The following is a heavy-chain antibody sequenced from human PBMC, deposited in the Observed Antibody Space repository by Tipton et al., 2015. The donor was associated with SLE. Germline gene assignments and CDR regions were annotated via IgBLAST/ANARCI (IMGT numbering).Heavy chain of an antibody. J-gene: IGHJ4*02. V-gene: IGHV4-31*11. CDR3: ASRHELRTPDY. CDR2: IYYSGST. CDR1: GYSISSGYY. Sequence: TLSLTCAVSGYSISSGYYWGWIRQPPGKGLEWIGYIYYSGSTYYNPSLKSRVTISVDTSKNQFSLKLSSVTAADTAVYYCASRHELRTPDYWGQGTLVTVSS. D-gene: IGHD7-27*01.